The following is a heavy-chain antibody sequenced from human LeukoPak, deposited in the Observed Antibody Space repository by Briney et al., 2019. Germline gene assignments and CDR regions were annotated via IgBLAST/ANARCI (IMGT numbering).Heavy chain of an antibody. CDR1: GGSISSSNW. Sequence: PSETLSLTCAVSGGSISSSNWWSWVRQPPGKGLEWIGEIYHSGSTNYNPSLKSRVTISVDKSKNQFSLKLSSVTAADTAVYYCARETKDYYDSSAYPDYWGQGTLVTVSS. CDR3: ARETKDYYDSSAYPDY. D-gene: IGHD3-22*01. V-gene: IGHV4-4*02. CDR2: IYHSGST. J-gene: IGHJ4*02.